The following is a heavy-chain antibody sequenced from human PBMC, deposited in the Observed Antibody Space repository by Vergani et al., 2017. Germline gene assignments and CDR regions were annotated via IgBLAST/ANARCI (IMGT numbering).Heavy chain of an antibody. CDR3: ARCFRDEGMIYGGTVENWFDP. Sequence: QVQLQESGPGLVKPSETLSLTCTVSGGSITYGAFYWGWIRQSPGKGLEWIGSIYYSENKFYNPSLESRVTLSIDTTKNQFSLKLKSVTAADTSVSYCARCFRDEGMIYGGTVENWFDPWGQGTLVTVSS. J-gene: IGHJ5*02. D-gene: IGHD3-22*01. CDR2: IYYSENK. CDR1: GGSITYGAFY. V-gene: IGHV4-39*01.